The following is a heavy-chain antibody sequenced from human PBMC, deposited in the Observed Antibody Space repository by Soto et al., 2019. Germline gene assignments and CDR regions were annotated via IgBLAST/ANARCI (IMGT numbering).Heavy chain of an antibody. V-gene: IGHV3-30-3*01. J-gene: IGHJ3*02. CDR1: GFTFSSYA. Sequence: PGGSLRFSCAASGFTFSSYAMHWVRQAPGKGLEWVAVISYDGSNKYYADSVKGRFTISRDNSKNTLYLQMNSLRAEDTAVYYCARESSPDIVVVPAAVAFDIWGQGTMVTVSS. D-gene: IGHD2-2*01. CDR2: ISYDGSNK. CDR3: ARESSPDIVVVPAAVAFDI.